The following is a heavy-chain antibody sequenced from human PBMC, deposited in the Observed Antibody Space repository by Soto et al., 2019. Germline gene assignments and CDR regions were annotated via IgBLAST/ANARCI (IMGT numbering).Heavy chain of an antibody. V-gene: IGHV3-53*01. CDR3: ARDAFGRGDY. D-gene: IGHD3-10*01. CDR2: IYSGGGI. J-gene: IGHJ4*02. CDR1: GFTVSSNH. Sequence: EVQLVESGGGLIQPGGSLSLSCAASGFTVSSNHMTWVRQSPGKGLEWVSLIYSGGGIYYADSVEGRFTISRDSSKNTVYLQMNSLRAEDTAVYYCARDAFGRGDYWGQGTLVTVSS.